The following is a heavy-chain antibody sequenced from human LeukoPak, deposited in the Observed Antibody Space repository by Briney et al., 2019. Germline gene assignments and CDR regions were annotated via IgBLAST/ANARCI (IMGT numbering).Heavy chain of an antibody. Sequence: SETLSLTCTVSGGSISSSSNYWGWLRQPPGKGLEWIGSMYHSGSTYYNPSLKSRVTILVDTAKNLFSLKLSSVTAADTAVYYCASIVSDTASNWFDPWGQGTLVTVSS. CDR3: ASIVSDTASNWFDP. V-gene: IGHV4-39*07. D-gene: IGHD5-18*01. CDR2: MYHSGST. J-gene: IGHJ5*02. CDR1: GGSISSSSNY.